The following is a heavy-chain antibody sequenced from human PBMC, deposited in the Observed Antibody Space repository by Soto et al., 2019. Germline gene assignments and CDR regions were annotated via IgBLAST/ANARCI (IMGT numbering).Heavy chain of an antibody. V-gene: IGHV3-23*01. D-gene: IGHD1-26*01. CDR2: ISGSGGST. Sequence: EVQLLESGGGLVQPGGSLRLSCAASGFTFSSYAMNWVRQAPGKGLEWVSAISGSGGSTYYADSVKGRFTISRDNSKNTLYLQMNSLRAEDTAVYYCAKDVGAEWELDSWFDPWGQGTLVTVSS. J-gene: IGHJ5*02. CDR1: GFTFSSYA. CDR3: AKDVGAEWELDSWFDP.